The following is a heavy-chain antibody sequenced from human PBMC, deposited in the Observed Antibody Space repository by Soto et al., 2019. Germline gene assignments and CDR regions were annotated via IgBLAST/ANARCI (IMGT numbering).Heavy chain of an antibody. V-gene: IGHV1-69*01. CDR3: ARDYRPQLDDAFDI. CDR2: IIPIFGTA. CDR1: GGTFSSYA. Sequence: QVQLVQSGAEVKKPGSSVKVSCKASGGTFSSYAISWVRQAPGQGLEWMGGIIPIFGTANYAQKFQGRVQITADESTSTAYMELSRLRSEDTAVYYCARDYRPQLDDAFDIWGQGTMVTVSS. D-gene: IGHD6-13*01. J-gene: IGHJ3*02.